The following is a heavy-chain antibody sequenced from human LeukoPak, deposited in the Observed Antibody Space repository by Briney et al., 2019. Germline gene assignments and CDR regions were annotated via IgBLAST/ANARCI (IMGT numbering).Heavy chain of an antibody. CDR2: INHSGST. V-gene: IGHV4-39*07. CDR1: GGSISSSSYY. Sequence: SETLSLTCTVSGGSISSSSYYWGWIRQPPGKGLEWIGEINHSGSTNYNPSLKSRVTISVDTSKNQFSLKLSSVTAADTAVYYCARRAYYYGSGSSTYYYYYYMDVWGKGTTVTISS. J-gene: IGHJ6*03. CDR3: ARRAYYYGSGSSTYYYYYYMDV. D-gene: IGHD3-10*01.